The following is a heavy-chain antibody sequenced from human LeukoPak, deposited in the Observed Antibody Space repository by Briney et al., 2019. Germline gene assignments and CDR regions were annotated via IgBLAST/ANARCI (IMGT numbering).Heavy chain of an antibody. CDR2: FSSSSTYI. V-gene: IGHV3-21*01. Sequence: VKPGGSLRLSCAASGFTFSSYSMNWVRQAPGMGLEWVSSFSSSSTYIYYADSVKSRFTISRDNTKNSLYLQMNSLKAEDTAAYYCARFQGAHYWGQGTLVTVSS. CDR1: GFTFSSYS. J-gene: IGHJ4*02. CDR3: ARFQGAHY. D-gene: IGHD4/OR15-4a*01.